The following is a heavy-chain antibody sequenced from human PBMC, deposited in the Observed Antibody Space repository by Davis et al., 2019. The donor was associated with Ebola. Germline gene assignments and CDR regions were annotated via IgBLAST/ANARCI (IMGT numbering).Heavy chain of an antibody. CDR1: GGTFSSYA. D-gene: IGHD4-23*01. CDR2: IIPFFGTA. Sequence: AASVKVSCKASGGTFSSYAISWVRQAPGQGLEWMGGIIPFFGTANSAQKFQGRVTITADESSGTAYMELSSLRSEDTAVYYCAREGGNSGGYFDLWGRGTLVTVSS. J-gene: IGHJ2*01. CDR3: AREGGNSGGYFDL. V-gene: IGHV1-69*13.